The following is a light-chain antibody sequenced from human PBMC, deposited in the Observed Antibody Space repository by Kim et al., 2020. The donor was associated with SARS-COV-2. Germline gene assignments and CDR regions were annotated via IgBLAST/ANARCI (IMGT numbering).Light chain of an antibody. CDR2: YAS. Sequence: DIVLTQSPATLSLSPGERATLSCRASQSVSTFFAWFQHKTGQAPPLLIYYASKRATGIPAKFSGSGAGREFTLTISSQEPEDYVIYYCRQRDDRPPSTLGQGTRLEIK. V-gene: IGKV3-11*02. CDR1: QSVSTF. J-gene: IGKJ5*01. CDR3: RQRDDRPPST.